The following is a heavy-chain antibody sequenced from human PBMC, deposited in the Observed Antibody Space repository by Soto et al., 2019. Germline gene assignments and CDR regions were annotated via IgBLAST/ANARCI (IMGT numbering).Heavy chain of an antibody. V-gene: IGHV3-66*01. Sequence: EVQLVESGGGLVQPGGSLRLSCAASGFTVSSNYMSWVRQAPGKGLEWVSVIYSGGSTYYADSVKGRFTISRDNSKNTLYLQMNSLRAEDTAVYFCARDGEARETTVTTFKIMDVWGKGTTVTVSS. D-gene: IGHD4-17*01. CDR1: GFTVSSNY. CDR3: ARDGEARETTVTTFKIMDV. CDR2: IYSGGST. J-gene: IGHJ6*03.